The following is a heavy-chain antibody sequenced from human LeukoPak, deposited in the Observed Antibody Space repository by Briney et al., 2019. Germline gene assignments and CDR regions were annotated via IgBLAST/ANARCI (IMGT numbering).Heavy chain of an antibody. J-gene: IGHJ4*02. Sequence: ASVKVSCKSSGYTFTSYDINWVRHAIGQGLEWMGWMNPNSGNTGYAQKFQGRLTMTTNTSTRTAYMELSSLRSEATAVYSCARDFGQQLVGEETNDYWGQGTLVTVSS. V-gene: IGHV1-8*01. CDR3: ARDFGQQLVGEETNDY. CDR2: MNPNSGNT. D-gene: IGHD6-13*01. CDR1: GYTFTSYD.